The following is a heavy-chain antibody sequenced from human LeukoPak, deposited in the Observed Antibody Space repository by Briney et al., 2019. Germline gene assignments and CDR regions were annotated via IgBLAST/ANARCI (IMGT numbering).Heavy chain of an antibody. CDR3: ARIIAAAARNYYMDV. D-gene: IGHD6-13*01. J-gene: IGHJ6*03. CDR2: IYTSGST. V-gene: IGHV4-61*02. CDR1: GGSISSGSYY. Sequence: PSQTLSLTCTVSGGSISSGSYYWSCIRQPAGKGLEWIGRIYTSGSTNYNPSLKSRVTILVDTSKNQFSLKLSSVTAADTAVYYCARIIAAAARNYYMDVWGKGTTVTVSS.